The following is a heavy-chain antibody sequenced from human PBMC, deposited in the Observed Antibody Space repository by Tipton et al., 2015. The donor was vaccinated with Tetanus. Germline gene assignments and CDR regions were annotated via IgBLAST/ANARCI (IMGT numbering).Heavy chain of an antibody. D-gene: IGHD2-21*01. J-gene: IGHJ6*02. CDR1: GDSIRRSY. Sequence: GLVKPSETLSLTCNVSGDSIRRSYWSWIRQPPGKGLEWIGYIYYTGSTNYNPYLKSGVTISLDTSKNQFSLKLTSVSAADTAVYYCARLTGHSMDVVDYYYFGMDVWGQGTKVTVSS. CDR2: IYYTGST. V-gene: IGHV4-59*01. CDR3: ARLTGHSMDVVDYYYFGMDV.